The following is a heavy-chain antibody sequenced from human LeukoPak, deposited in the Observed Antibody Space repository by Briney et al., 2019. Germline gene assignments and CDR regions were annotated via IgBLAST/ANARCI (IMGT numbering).Heavy chain of an antibody. Sequence: ASVKVSCKASGYTFTTYDINWVRQVTGQGLEWMGWMNPNSGNTGYAQKIQGRVAMTRNTSINTAYMELSSLRSEDTAVYYCARGPSRDYGSGSSWFDPWGQGTLVTVSS. V-gene: IGHV1-8*01. CDR3: ARGPSRDYGSGSSWFDP. CDR1: GYTFTTYD. D-gene: IGHD3-10*01. J-gene: IGHJ5*02. CDR2: MNPNSGNT.